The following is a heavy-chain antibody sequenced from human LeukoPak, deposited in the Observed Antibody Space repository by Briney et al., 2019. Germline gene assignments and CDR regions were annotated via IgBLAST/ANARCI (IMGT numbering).Heavy chain of an antibody. J-gene: IGHJ6*02. V-gene: IGHV1-18*01. CDR1: GYTFTSYG. CDR3: ARDPFPYYYYGMVV. CDR2: ISAYNGNT. Sequence: GASVKVSCKASGYTFTSYGISWVRQAPGQGLEWMGWISAYNGNTNYAQKLQGRVTMTTDTSTSTAYMELRSLRSDDTAVYYCARDPFPYYYYGMVVWGQGTTVTVSS.